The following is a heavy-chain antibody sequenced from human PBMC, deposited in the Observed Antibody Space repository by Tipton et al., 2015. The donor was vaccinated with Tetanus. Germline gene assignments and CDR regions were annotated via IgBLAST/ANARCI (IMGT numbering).Heavy chain of an antibody. CDR2: IKQDGSEK. V-gene: IGHV3-7*01. CDR1: GFTFSSYW. Sequence: SLRLSCAASGFTFSSYWMSWVRQALGKGLEWVANIKQDGSEKYYADSVKGRFTISRDNAKNSLFLQVNSLRAEDTAVYYCASSSRGYYDSSGYYGYFQHWGQGTLVTVS. D-gene: IGHD3-22*01. J-gene: IGHJ1*01. CDR3: ASSSRGYYDSSGYYGYFQH.